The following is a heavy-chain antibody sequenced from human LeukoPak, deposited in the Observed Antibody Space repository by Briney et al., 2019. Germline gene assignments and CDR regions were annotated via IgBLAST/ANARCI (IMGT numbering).Heavy chain of an antibody. CDR2: ISWNSGSI. V-gene: IGHV3-9*01. J-gene: IGHJ3*02. Sequence: PSGRSLRLSCAASGFTFDDYAMHWVRQAPGKGLEWVSGISWNSGSIGYADSVKGRFTISRDNAKNSLYLQMNSLRAKDTALYYCAKDTTVIGGAFDIWGQGTMVTVSS. CDR3: AKDTTVIGGAFDI. CDR1: GFTFDDYA. D-gene: IGHD4-11*01.